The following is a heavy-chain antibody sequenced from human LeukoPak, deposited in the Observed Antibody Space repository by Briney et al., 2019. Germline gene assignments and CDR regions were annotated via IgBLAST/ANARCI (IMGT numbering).Heavy chain of an antibody. CDR2: LNPDSGNT. J-gene: IGHJ4*02. CDR3: ARDGPVAREGWYDREAFGNYLDY. CDR1: GYTFTSYD. Sequence: ASVKVSCKASGYTFTSYDIYWMRQASGQGLEWMGWLNPDSGNTAYEQKFQGRVSMTRNTSISTAYMELSSLRSEDTAVYYCARDGPVAREGWYDREAFGNYLDYWGRGALVTVSS. V-gene: IGHV1-8*01. D-gene: IGHD6-19*01.